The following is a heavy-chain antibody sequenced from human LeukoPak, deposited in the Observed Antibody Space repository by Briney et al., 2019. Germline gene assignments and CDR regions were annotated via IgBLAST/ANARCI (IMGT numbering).Heavy chain of an antibody. CDR2: IIPIFGTA. Sequence: GASVKVSCKASGGTFSSYAISWVRRAPGQGLEWMGGIIPIFGTANYAQKFQGRVTITADESTSTAYMELSSLRSEDTAVYYCARGVLEHQLLAWFDPWGQGTLVTVSS. CDR1: GGTFSSYA. CDR3: ARGVLEHQLLAWFDP. J-gene: IGHJ5*02. D-gene: IGHD2-2*01. V-gene: IGHV1-69*13.